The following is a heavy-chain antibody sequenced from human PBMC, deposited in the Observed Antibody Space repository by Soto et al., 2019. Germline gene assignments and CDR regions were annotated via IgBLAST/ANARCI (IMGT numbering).Heavy chain of an antibody. CDR1: GYTFTDYY. V-gene: IGHV1-2*02. J-gene: IGHJ5*02. Sequence: ASVNVSCKASGYTFTDYYIHWVRQAPGQGLEWMGWINPNSGGTNYAQKFQGRVTMTRDTSISTAYMELSRLRSDDTAVYYCARSPPGDSKTNWFDPWGQGTLVTVSS. D-gene: IGHD4-4*01. CDR3: ARSPPGDSKTNWFDP. CDR2: INPNSGGT.